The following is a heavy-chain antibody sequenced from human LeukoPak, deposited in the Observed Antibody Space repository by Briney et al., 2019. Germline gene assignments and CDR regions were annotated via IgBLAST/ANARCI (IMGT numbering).Heavy chain of an antibody. CDR2: VNSDGSST. D-gene: IGHD3-22*01. J-gene: IGHJ4*01. CDR1: RFTFSEYW. Sequence: PGGSLRLSCAASRFTFSEYWMHWVRQAPGKGLLWVSRVNSDGSSTSYADSVKGRFTISRGNAKNTLYLQMNSLRADDTAVYYCARGPGSSGGAYVGDYWGHGTLVTVSS. V-gene: IGHV3-74*01. CDR3: ARGPGSSGGAYVGDY.